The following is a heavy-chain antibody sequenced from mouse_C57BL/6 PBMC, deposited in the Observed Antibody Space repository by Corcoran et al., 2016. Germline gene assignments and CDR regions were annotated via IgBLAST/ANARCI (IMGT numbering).Heavy chain of an antibody. CDR3: AREPYAMDS. Sequence: QIQLVQSGPELKKTGETVKISCKASGDNFTTYGMNWVKQAPGKGLKWMGWINTYSGVPTYADDFKGRFAFSLETSASTAYLQINNLKNDDTATYFCAREPYAMDSWGQGTSVTVSS. V-gene: IGHV9-3*01. J-gene: IGHJ4*01. CDR1: GDNFTTYG. CDR2: INTYSGVP.